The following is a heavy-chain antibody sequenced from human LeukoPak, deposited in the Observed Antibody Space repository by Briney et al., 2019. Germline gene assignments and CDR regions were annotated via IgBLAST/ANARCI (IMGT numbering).Heavy chain of an antibody. CDR2: ISGGGGST. CDR3: AKSSYYDSSGYYREYYFDH. J-gene: IGHJ4*02. Sequence: PGGSLRLSCAASGFSFSSYGMTWVRQVPGKGLEWVSSISGGGGSTNSADSVKGRFTISRDNSKNTLYLQMNSLRAEDTAVYYCAKSSYYDSSGYYREYYFDHWGQGTLVTVSS. V-gene: IGHV3-23*01. CDR1: GFSFSSYG. D-gene: IGHD3-22*01.